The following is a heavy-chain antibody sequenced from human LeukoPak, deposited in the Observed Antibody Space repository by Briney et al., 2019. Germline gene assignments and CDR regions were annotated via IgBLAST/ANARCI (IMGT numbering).Heavy chain of an antibody. J-gene: IGHJ2*01. Sequence: SETLSLTCIVSGGSISSYNWNWIRQPPGKGLEWIGYMYNSGSTNNNPSLMSRVTISVDKSKNQFSLKLSSVTAADTAVYYCAKESNSSDNWYFDLWGRGTLVTVSS. CDR2: MYNSGST. V-gene: IGHV4-59*01. CDR1: GGSISSYN. D-gene: IGHD2/OR15-2a*01. CDR3: AKESNSSDNWYFDL.